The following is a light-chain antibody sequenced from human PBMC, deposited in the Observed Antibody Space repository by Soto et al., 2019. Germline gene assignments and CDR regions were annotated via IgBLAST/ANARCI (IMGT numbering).Light chain of an antibody. J-gene: IGKJ4*01. V-gene: IGKV1D-13*01. CDR2: DAS. CDR3: QQCHNDPVS. CDR1: QGISNA. Sequence: AIQLTQSPSSLSASVGDRVTITCRASQGISNALAWYQQKPGEAPKLLIDDASNLENGVPSRFSGSGSGTDFSLNSDSLQAEDVAAYYCQQCHNDPVSFGGGTKVEIK.